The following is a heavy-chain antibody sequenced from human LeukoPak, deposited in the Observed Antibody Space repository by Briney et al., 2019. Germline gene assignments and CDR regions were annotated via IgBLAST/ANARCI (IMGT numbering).Heavy chain of an antibody. V-gene: IGHV1-2*06. CDR1: GYTFTGYY. CDR2: INPNSGGT. CDR3: ARGDVLRYFDWLFGY. J-gene: IGHJ4*02. Sequence: ASVKVSCKASGYTFTGYYMHWVRQAPGQGLEWMGRINPNSGGTNYAQKFQGRVTMTRDTSISTAYMELSRLRSDDTAVYYCARGDVLRYFDWLFGYWGQGTLVTVSS. D-gene: IGHD3-9*01.